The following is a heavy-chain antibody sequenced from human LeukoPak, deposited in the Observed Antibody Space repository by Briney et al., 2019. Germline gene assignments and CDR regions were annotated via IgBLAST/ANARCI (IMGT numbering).Heavy chain of an antibody. D-gene: IGHD5-18*01. J-gene: IGHJ4*02. CDR1: GFTASSSY. Sequence: GGSLRLSCAASGFTASSSYVSWVRQAPGKVLEWVSVIYSSGGTFYAESVKGRFTVSRDNSKNMLYLQMNSLRDEDTAVYYCARRGDSYGDSFEYWGPGTLVTVSS. CDR3: ARRGDSYGDSFEY. CDR2: IYSSGGT. V-gene: IGHV3-66*04.